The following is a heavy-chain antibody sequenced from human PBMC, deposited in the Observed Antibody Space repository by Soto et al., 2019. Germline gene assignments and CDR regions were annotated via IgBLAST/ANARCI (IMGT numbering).Heavy chain of an antibody. CDR1: GFTFSSYA. CDR2: ISSNGGST. J-gene: IGHJ1*01. CDR3: VKLFSYYYDSSGYYNSVGYFQH. V-gene: IGHV3-64D*08. Sequence: PGGSLRLSCSASGFTFSSYAMHWVRQAPGKGLEYVSAISSNGGSTYYADSVKGRFTISRDNSKNTLYLQMSSLRAEDTAVYYCVKLFSYYYDSSGYYNSVGYFQHWGQGTLVTVSS. D-gene: IGHD3-22*01.